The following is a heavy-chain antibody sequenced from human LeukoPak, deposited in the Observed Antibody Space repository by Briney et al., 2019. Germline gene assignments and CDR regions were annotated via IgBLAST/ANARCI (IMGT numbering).Heavy chain of an antibody. CDR2: INPSGGST. Sequence: ASVKVSCKASGYAFTSYYMHWVRQAPGQGLEWMGIINPSGGSTSYAQKFQGRVTLTRDTSISTAYMELSRLTSDDTAVYYCASVRAGDDFDYWGQGTLVTVSS. V-gene: IGHV1-46*01. D-gene: IGHD3-16*01. J-gene: IGHJ4*02. CDR1: GYAFTSYY. CDR3: ASVRAGDDFDY.